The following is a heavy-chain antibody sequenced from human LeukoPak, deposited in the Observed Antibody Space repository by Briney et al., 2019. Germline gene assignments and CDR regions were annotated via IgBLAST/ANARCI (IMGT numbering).Heavy chain of an antibody. Sequence: PSETLSLTCTVSGGSISSSSYYWGWIRQPPGKGLEWIGSIYYSGSTHYNPSLKSRVTISVDTSKNQFSLKLSSVTAADTAVYYCAGLHVATLPMALDYWGQGTLVTVSS. D-gene: IGHD5-12*01. CDR3: AGLHVATLPMALDY. CDR2: IYYSGST. CDR1: GGSISSSSYY. V-gene: IGHV4-39*01. J-gene: IGHJ4*02.